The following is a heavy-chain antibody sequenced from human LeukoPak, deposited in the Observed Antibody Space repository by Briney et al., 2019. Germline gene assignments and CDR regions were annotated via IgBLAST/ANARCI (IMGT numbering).Heavy chain of an antibody. CDR3: KKDPPPKSRQGLVHTAFDY. CDR2: ISGSGGST. Sequence: PGGSLRLSCAASGFTFSSYAMSWVRQAPGKGLEWVSAISGSGGSTYYADSVKGRFTISRDNSKNTLYLQMNSLRAEDTAVYYCKKDPPPKSRQGLVHTAFDYGGRETLVTVSS. CDR1: GFTFSSYA. V-gene: IGHV3-23*01. D-gene: IGHD6-19*01. J-gene: IGHJ4*02.